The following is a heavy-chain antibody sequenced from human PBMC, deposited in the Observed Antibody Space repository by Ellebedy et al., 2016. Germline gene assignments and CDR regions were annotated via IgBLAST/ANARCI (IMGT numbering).Heavy chain of an antibody. V-gene: IGHV1-69*04. CDR1: GGTFSSYA. Sequence: SVKVSCXASGGTFSSYAISWVRQAPGQGLEWMGRIIPILGIANYAQKFQGRVTITADKSTSTAYMELSSLRSEDTAVYYCASITMVRGVIIRSTNYYGMDVWGQGTTVTVSS. CDR2: IIPILGIA. J-gene: IGHJ6*02. CDR3: ASITMVRGVIIRSTNYYGMDV. D-gene: IGHD3-10*01.